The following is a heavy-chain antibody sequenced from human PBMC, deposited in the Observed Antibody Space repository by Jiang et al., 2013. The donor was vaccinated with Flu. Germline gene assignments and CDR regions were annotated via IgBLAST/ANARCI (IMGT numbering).Heavy chain of an antibody. CDR2: IYTSGST. CDR3: ARGVPMIVVLGWFDP. J-gene: IGHJ5*02. V-gene: IGHV4-61*02. CDR1: GGSISSGSYY. Sequence: PGLVKPSQTLSLTCTVSGGSISSGSYYWSWIRQPAGKGLEWIGRIYTSGSTNYNPSLKSRVTISVDTSKNQFSLKLSSVTAADTAVYYCARGVPMIVVLGWFDPWGQGTLVTVSS. D-gene: IGHD3-22*01.